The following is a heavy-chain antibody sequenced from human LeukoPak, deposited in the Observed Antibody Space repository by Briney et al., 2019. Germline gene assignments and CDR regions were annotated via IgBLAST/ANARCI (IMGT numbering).Heavy chain of an antibody. J-gene: IGHJ3*02. V-gene: IGHV1-2*02. Sequence: ASVKVSCKASGYTFTGYYMHWVRQAPGQGLEWMGWINPNSGGTNYAQKFQGRVTMTRDTSISTAYMELSRLRSDDTAVYYCASRLHIVAAANDAFDIWGQGTMVTVSS. CDR2: INPNSGGT. D-gene: IGHD6-13*01. CDR1: GYTFTGYY. CDR3: ASRLHIVAAANDAFDI.